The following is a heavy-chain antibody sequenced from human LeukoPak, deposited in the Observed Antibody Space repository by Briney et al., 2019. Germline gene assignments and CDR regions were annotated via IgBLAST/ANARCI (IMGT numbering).Heavy chain of an antibody. V-gene: IGHV3-49*04. CDR2: IRSEAYGGTA. CDR3: SRGLLPFDF. J-gene: IGHJ4*02. Sequence: GGSLRLSCTTSGFSFSEYGMTWVRQAPGKGLERVDFIRSEAYGGTAEYAASVKGRFIMSRDDSKSIAYLQMDSLKIEDTAVYYCSRGLLPFDFWGQGTLVTVSS. CDR1: GFSFSEYG. D-gene: IGHD1-26*01.